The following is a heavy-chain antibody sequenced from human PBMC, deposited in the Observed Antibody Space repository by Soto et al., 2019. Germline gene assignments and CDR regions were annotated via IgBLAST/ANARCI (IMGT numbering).Heavy chain of an antibody. J-gene: IGHJ4*02. CDR2: IYYRGNT. Sequence: QLQLQESGPGLVKPSETLSLTCSVSGDSINSDKYYWGWIRQPPGKGLEWIGSIYYRGNTYYNPSLQTRVTISLAKSKSQFSLKLNPVTAADSAVYFCARLEGLATISYYFDFWGQGALVTVSP. D-gene: IGHD3-3*01. V-gene: IGHV4-39*01. CDR3: ARLEGLATISYYFDF. CDR1: GDSINSDKYY.